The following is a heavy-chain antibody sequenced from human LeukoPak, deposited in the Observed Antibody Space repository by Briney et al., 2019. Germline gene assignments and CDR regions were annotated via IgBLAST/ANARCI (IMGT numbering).Heavy chain of an antibody. Sequence: SGVSLRLSCAASGFTFKNYAMSWVRQAPGKGLEWLLAISGSSSSTYYADSEKGRFTISRDNSKNTLYLQMNSLRAEDTAVYYCAKLIAAAGIGSFGIWGQGTMVTVSS. CDR2: ISGSSSST. J-gene: IGHJ3*02. CDR1: GFTFKNYA. CDR3: AKLIAAAGIGSFGI. D-gene: IGHD6-13*01. V-gene: IGHV3-23*01.